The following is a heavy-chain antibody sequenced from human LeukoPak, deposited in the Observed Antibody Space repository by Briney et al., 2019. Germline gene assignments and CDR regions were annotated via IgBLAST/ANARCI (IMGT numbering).Heavy chain of an antibody. CDR1: GYTFTSYY. Sequence: ASVKVSCKTSGYTFTSYYMHWVRQAPGQGLEWMGIINPSGGSTSYAQKFQGRVTMTRDTSTSTVYMELSSLRSEDTAVYYCARDTPGATLGYWGQGTLVTVSS. CDR2: INPSGGST. J-gene: IGHJ4*02. V-gene: IGHV1-46*01. CDR3: ARDTPGATLGY. D-gene: IGHD1-26*01.